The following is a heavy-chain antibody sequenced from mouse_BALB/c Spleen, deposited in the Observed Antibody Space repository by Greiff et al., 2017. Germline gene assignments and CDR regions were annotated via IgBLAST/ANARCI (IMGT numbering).Heavy chain of an antibody. CDR1: GFTFSSYW. J-gene: IGHJ4*01. CDR3: TRDFYAMDY. CDR2: IRLKSDNYAT. V-gene: IGHV6-6*02. Sequence: EVQVVESGGGLVQPGGSMKLSCVASGFTFSSYWMSWVRQSPEKGLEWVAEIRLKSDNYATHYAESVKGKFTISRDDSKSRLYLQMNSLRAEDTGIYYCTRDFYAMDYWGQGTSVTVSS.